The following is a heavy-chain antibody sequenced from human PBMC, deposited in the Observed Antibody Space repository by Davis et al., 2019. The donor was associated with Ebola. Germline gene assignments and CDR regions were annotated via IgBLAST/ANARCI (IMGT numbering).Heavy chain of an antibody. J-gene: IGHJ6*02. CDR2: IYPGDFDT. CDR3: ARSIEIPYYDILTGYYKRSYYYYGMDV. D-gene: IGHD3-9*01. Sequence: GESLKISCKGSGYSFTSYWIGWVRQMPGKGLEWMGIIYPGDFDTRYSPSFQGQVTISADKSISTAYLQWSSLKASDTAMYYCARSIEIPYYDILTGYYKRSYYYYGMDVWGQGTTVTVSS. V-gene: IGHV5-51*01. CDR1: GYSFTSYW.